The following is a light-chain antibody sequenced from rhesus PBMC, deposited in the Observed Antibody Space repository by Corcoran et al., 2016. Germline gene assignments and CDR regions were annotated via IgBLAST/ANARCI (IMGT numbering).Light chain of an antibody. J-gene: IGLJ6*01. V-gene: IGLV7-76*01. Sequence: QTVVTQEHSLTVSPGGTATLTCDSRPEPVTSRNYQHWFQPVPGQAPRGLIYLTNKKHSWDPARFSGSLVGGKAALTLSGARPEADPDYFCLRVYSYGYVFGSGTKVTVL. CDR1: PEPVTSRNY. CDR3: LRVYSYGYV. CDR2: LTN.